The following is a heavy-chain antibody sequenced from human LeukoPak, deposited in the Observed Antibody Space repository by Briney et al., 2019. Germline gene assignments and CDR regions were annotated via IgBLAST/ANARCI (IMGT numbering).Heavy chain of an antibody. J-gene: IGHJ4*02. V-gene: IGHV3-74*01. CDR3: VREYYYSGSH. Sequence: GGSLRLSCAASGFTFSSTWMQWVRQAPGKGLVWVSTISADGSRATYADSVKGRFTISRDNAKNTLYLQMNTLRADDTAVYYCVREYYYSGSHWGQGTLVTVSS. D-gene: IGHD3-10*01. CDR2: ISADGSRA. CDR1: GFTFSSTW.